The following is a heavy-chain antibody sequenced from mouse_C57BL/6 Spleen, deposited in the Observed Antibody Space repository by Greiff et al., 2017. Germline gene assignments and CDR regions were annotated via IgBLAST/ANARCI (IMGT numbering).Heavy chain of an antibody. Sequence: VQLQQSGPELVKPGASVKISCKASGYSFTGYYMNWVKQSPEKSLEWIGEINPSTGGTTYNQKFKAKATLTVDKSSSTAYMQLKSLTSEDSAVYYCARSLYGNYGFAYWGQGTLVTVSA. J-gene: IGHJ3*01. D-gene: IGHD2-1*01. CDR1: GYSFTGYY. V-gene: IGHV1-42*01. CDR3: ARSLYGNYGFAY. CDR2: INPSTGGT.